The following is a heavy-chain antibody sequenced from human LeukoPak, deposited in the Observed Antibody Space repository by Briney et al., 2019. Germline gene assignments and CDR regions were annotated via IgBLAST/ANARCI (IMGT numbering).Heavy chain of an antibody. CDR2: IYYSGST. CDR1: GGSISSGGYY. D-gene: IGHD3-3*01. CDR3: ARGSYYDFWSGLEANWFDP. V-gene: IGHV4-31*03. Sequence: SETLSLTCTVSGGSISSGGYYWSWIRQHPGKGLEWIGYIYYSGSTYYNPSLKSRVTISVDTSKNQFSLKLSSVTAADTAVYYCARGSYYDFWSGLEANWFDPWGQGTLVTVSS. J-gene: IGHJ5*02.